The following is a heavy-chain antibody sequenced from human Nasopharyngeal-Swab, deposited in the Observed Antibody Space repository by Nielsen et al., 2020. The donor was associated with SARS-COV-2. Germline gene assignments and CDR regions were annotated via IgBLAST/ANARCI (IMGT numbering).Heavy chain of an antibody. CDR3: ARRVTNYGVSGYLYGYYYYGMDV. CDR2: ISAYNGNT. CDR1: GYTFTSYG. V-gene: IGHV1-18*04. Sequence: ASVKVSCKASGYTFTSYGISWVRQAPGQGLEWMGWISAYNGNTNYVQKLQGRVTMTTDTSTSTAYMELMSLRSDDTAVYYCARRVTNYGVSGYLYGYYYYGMDVWGQGTTVTVSS. J-gene: IGHJ6*02. D-gene: IGHD3-3*01.